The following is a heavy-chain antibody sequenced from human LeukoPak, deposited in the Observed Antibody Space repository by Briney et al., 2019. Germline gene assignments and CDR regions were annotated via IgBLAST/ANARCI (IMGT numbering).Heavy chain of an antibody. V-gene: IGHV4-34*01. J-gene: IGHJ4*02. D-gene: IGHD3-22*01. CDR3: ARDRYYYDSSARYFDY. Sequence: PSETLSLTCAVYGGSFSGYYWSWIRQPPGKGLEWIGEINHSGSTNYNPSLKSRVTISVDTSKNQFSLKLSSVTAAGTAVYYCARDRYYYDSSARYFDYWGQGTLVTVSS. CDR2: INHSGST. CDR1: GGSFSGYY.